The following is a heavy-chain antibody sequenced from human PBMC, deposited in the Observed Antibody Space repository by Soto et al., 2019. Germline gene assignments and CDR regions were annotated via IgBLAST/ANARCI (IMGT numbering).Heavy chain of an antibody. CDR1: GGSSGTYY. CDR3: ARAFPFSILRALRGFDP. V-gene: IGHV4-59*01. Sequence: PSETLPLTCTVSGGSSGTYYWCWMRLFPAKGQECLWDISNSGGTNYNPSLGSRVTISVDTSKNQVSLKLNSVTATHTAVDYCARAFPFSILRALRGFDPPGPAPLVTLS. J-gene: IGHJ5*02. D-gene: IGHD3-3*01. CDR2: ISNSGGT.